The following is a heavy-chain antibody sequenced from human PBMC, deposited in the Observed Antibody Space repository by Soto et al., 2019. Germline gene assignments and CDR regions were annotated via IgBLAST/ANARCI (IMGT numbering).Heavy chain of an antibody. CDR1: GGRLRRHA. J-gene: IGHJ5*02. CDR2: IIPIGDTA. CDR3: ARTLAVARTLSCCFDL. Sequence: AEKVPCKDCGGRLRRHAIRLVGQAPRQGLEWIGGIIPIGDTANYPQKKQGRVTTTEDESTSTAYMKMSSTRSDDTVVYYCARTLAVARTLSCCFDLSGQGTMVTVSS. D-gene: IGHD6-19*01. V-gene: IGHV1-69*13.